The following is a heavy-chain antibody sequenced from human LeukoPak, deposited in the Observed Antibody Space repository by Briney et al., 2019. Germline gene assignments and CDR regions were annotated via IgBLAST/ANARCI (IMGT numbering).Heavy chain of an antibody. D-gene: IGHD3-22*01. CDR2: IYGGGST. CDR3: ARAYDSSGYWPEYFHH. CDR1: GFAVSNNY. J-gene: IGHJ1*01. V-gene: IGHV3-53*04. Sequence: GGSLRLSCAASGFAVSNNYMSWVRHAPGQGLEWVSIIYGGGSTYYADSVNGRFTISRHNSKNTLFLQMNSLRTEDTAVYYCARAYDSSGYWPEYFHHWGQGTLVTVSS.